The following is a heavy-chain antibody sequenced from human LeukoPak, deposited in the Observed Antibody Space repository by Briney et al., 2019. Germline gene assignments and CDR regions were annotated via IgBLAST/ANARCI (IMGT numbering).Heavy chain of an antibody. CDR3: ARATGSIAAATSYYFDY. CDR1: GGSISSSSYY. D-gene: IGHD6-13*01. CDR2: IYYSGST. V-gene: IGHV4-39*01. J-gene: IGHJ4*02. Sequence: SETLSLTCTVSGGSISSSSYYWGWIRQPPGKGLEWIGGIYYSGSTYYNPSLKSRVTISVDTSKNQFSLKLSSVTAADTAVYYCARATGSIAAATSYYFDYWGQGTLVTVSS.